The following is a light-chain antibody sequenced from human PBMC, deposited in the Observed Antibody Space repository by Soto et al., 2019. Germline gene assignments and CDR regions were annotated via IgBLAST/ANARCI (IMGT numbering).Light chain of an antibody. CDR2: GAS. CDR3: QQYGSSRP. J-gene: IGKJ1*01. CDR1: QSVSSSY. Sequence: EIVLTQSPGTLSLSPGERATLSCRASQSVSSSYLAWYQQKPGPAPRLLIYGASSRATGIPDRFSGSGSGTDFTLTISRLEPEDFAVYYCQQYGSSRPFGQGTKVEIK. V-gene: IGKV3-20*01.